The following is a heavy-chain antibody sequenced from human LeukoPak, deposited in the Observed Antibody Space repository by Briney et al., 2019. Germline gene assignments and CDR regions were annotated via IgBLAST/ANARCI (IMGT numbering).Heavy chain of an antibody. D-gene: IGHD3-22*01. Sequence: PGGSLRLSCAPSGFTFSSYCMSCVREAPRKGLEWVANIKQDGSETYYVHSVKGRFTISRDNAKNSLYLKMNSVRAEDTAVYYCAGSYDSSGYYSDYWGQGTLVTVSS. J-gene: IGHJ4*02. CDR1: GFTFSSYC. V-gene: IGHV3-7*01. CDR2: IKQDGSET. CDR3: AGSYDSSGYYSDY.